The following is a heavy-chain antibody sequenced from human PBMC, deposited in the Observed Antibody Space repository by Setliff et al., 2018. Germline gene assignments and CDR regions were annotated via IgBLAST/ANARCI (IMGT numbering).Heavy chain of an antibody. D-gene: IGHD3-16*01. V-gene: IGHV4-59*11. Sequence: SETLSLTCTASGASIRSHYWSWLRQPPGKGLEWIGYIFSSGSTNNNPSLKSRVTISVATSKPQFYLELTSVTAADTAVYYCAGYGYDGSQYQGGFYYMDVWGKGTTVTVSS. J-gene: IGHJ6*03. CDR1: GASIRSHY. CDR2: IFSSGST. CDR3: AGYGYDGSQYQGGFYYMDV.